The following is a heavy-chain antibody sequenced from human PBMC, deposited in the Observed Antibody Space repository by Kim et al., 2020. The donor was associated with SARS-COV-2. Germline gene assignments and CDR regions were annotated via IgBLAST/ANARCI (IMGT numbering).Heavy chain of an antibody. Sequence: SVKVSCKASGGTFSSYAISWVRQAPGQGLEWMGGIIPIFGTANYAQKFQGRVTITADESTSTAYMELSSLRSEDTAVYYCARLYENYYDSSGYVWFDPWGQGTLVTVSS. CDR3: ARLYENYYDSSGYVWFDP. D-gene: IGHD3-22*01. J-gene: IGHJ5*02. CDR1: GGTFSSYA. CDR2: IIPIFGTA. V-gene: IGHV1-69*13.